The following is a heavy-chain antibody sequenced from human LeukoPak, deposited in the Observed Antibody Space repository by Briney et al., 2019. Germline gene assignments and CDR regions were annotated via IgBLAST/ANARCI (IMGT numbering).Heavy chain of an antibody. CDR1: GGSFSGYY. Sequence: SETMSLTCAVYGGSFSGYYWSWIRQPPGKGLEWIGEINHSGSTNYYPSLKSRVTISVDTSKNQFSLKLSSVTAADTAVYYCARARYSPYDILTGGDYYYYYGMDVWGQGTTVTVPS. CDR3: ARARYSPYDILTGGDYYYYYGMDV. V-gene: IGHV4-34*01. D-gene: IGHD3-9*01. CDR2: INHSGST. J-gene: IGHJ6*02.